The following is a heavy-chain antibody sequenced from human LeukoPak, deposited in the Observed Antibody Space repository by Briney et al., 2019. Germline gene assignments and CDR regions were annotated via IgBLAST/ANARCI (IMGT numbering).Heavy chain of an antibody. CDR3: ARGRSSSWYLPLDY. D-gene: IGHD6-13*01. J-gene: IGHJ4*02. CDR1: GGSFSGYY. CDR2: INHSGST. Sequence: PSETLSLTCAVYGGSFSGYYWSWIRQPPGKGLEWIGEINHSGSTNYNPSLKSRVTISVDTSKNQFSLKLSSVTAADTAVYYCARGRSSSWYLPLDYWGQGTLVTVSS. V-gene: IGHV4-34*01.